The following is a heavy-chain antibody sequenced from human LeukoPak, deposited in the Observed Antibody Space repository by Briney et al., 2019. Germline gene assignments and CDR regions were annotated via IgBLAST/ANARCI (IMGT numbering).Heavy chain of an antibody. CDR1: GGTFSSYA. CDR3: ARGQAPGYNDAFDI. CDR2: IIPIFGTA. J-gene: IGHJ3*02. D-gene: IGHD5-24*01. Sequence: ASVKVSCKASGGTFSSYAISWMRQAPGQGLEWMGGIIPIFGTASYAQKFQGRVTITTDESTSTAYMELSSLRSEDTAVYYCARGQAPGYNDAFDIWGQGTMVTVSS. V-gene: IGHV1-69*05.